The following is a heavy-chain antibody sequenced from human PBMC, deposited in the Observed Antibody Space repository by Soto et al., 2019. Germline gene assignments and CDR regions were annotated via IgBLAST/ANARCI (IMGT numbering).Heavy chain of an antibody. Sequence: SQMLRLTSTVCDGSIRSIQDSWSWIRQPPGKGLEWIGSIYYSGSPYYSSSLKSRVTISVDTSKNHFSLKLTSMTAADTAVYYGATLTHYGDPTGGFWG. D-gene: IGHD4-17*01. J-gene: IGHJ2*01. V-gene: IGHV4-39*02. CDR1: DGSIRSIQDS. CDR2: IYYSGSP. CDR3: ATLTHYGDPTGGF.